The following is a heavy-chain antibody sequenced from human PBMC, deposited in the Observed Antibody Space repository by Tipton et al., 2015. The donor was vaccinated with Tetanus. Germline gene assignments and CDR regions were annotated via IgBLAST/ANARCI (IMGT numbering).Heavy chain of an antibody. J-gene: IGHJ6*02. Sequence: SLRLSCAASGFTFTNHWMNWVRQAPGKGLEWVANINEDGSGNYYVDSVKGRFTISRDNAGNSLFLQMNSLRVEDTAVYYCARSIAVSGYYYYGMDVWGQGTTVTVSS. CDR1: GFTFTNHW. D-gene: IGHD6-19*01. CDR2: INEDGSGN. V-gene: IGHV3-7*01. CDR3: ARSIAVSGYYYYGMDV.